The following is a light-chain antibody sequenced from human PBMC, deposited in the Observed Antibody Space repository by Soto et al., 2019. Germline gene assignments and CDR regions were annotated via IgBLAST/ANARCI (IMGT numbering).Light chain of an antibody. CDR3: QHYGSLTSST. Sequence: EIVLTQSPGTLSLSPGERGTLSCRASQSVSSSYLAWYQQKPGQAPRLIIYGASSRATGIAARVSGSGAGTDFTLTISRLEPEDFAVYYCQHYGSLTSSTFGQGTKVEIK. CDR2: GAS. V-gene: IGKV3-20*01. J-gene: IGKJ1*01. CDR1: QSVSSSY.